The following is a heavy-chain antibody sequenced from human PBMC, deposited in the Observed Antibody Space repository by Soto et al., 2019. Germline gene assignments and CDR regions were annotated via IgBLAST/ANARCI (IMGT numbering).Heavy chain of an antibody. CDR1: GGSFSGYY. V-gene: IGHV4-34*01. Sequence: QVQLQQWGAGLLKPSETLSLTCAVYGGSFSGYYWSWIRQPPGKGLEWIGEINHSGSTNYNPSLKSRVTISVDTSKNQFSLKLSSVTAADTAVYYCARTGKHYPYCSGGSCYSGGADYWGQGTLVTVSS. CDR2: INHSGST. CDR3: ARTGKHYPYCSGGSCYSGGADY. D-gene: IGHD2-15*01. J-gene: IGHJ4*02.